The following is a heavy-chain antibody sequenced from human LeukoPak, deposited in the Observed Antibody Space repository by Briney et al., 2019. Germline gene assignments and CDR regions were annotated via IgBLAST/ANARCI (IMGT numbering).Heavy chain of an antibody. V-gene: IGHV4-61*02. D-gene: IGHD3-16*01. CDR2: IYTSGST. Sequence: SQTLSLTCTVSGGSISSGSYYWRWIRQPAGKGLEWIGRIYTSGSTNYNPSLKSRVTISVDTSKNQFSLKLSSVTAADTAVYYCARDSLGENWFDPWGQGTLVTVSS. CDR3: ARDSLGENWFDP. J-gene: IGHJ5*02. CDR1: GGSISSGSYY.